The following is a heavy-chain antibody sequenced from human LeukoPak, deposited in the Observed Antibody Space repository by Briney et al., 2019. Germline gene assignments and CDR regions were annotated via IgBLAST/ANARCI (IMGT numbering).Heavy chain of an antibody. CDR2: INPNSGGT. Sequence: ASVKVSCKXSGYTFTGYYMHWVRQAPGQGLEWMGWINPNSGGTNYAQKFQGRVTMTRDTSISTAYMELSRLRSDDTAVYYCARTGDPTDYFDYWGQGTLVTVSS. CDR3: ARTGDPTDYFDY. J-gene: IGHJ4*02. V-gene: IGHV1-2*02. D-gene: IGHD7-27*01. CDR1: GYTFTGYY.